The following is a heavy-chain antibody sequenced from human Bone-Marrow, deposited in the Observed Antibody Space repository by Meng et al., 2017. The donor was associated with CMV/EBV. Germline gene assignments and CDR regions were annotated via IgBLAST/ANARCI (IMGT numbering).Heavy chain of an antibody. J-gene: IGHJ4*02. CDR3: ARVPRPYCSSTSCYAHDY. CDR2: IYWDDDK. D-gene: IGHD2-2*01. Sequence: QITLKESGPTLVKPXXTLTLTFTFSGFSLSTSGVGVGWIRKPPGKALEWLALIYWDDDKRYSPSLKSRLTITKDTSKNQVVLTMTNMDPVDTATYYCARVPRPYCSSTSCYAHDYWDQGTLVTVSS. V-gene: IGHV2-5*02. CDR1: GFSLSTSGVG.